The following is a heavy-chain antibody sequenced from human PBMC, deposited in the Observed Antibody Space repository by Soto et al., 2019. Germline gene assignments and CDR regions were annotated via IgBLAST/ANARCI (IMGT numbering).Heavy chain of an antibody. Sequence: SETLSLTCTVSGGTMSSYYWSWIRQPAGKGLEWIGRIYSSGSTDYNPSLKSRVTMSIDTSKNQFSLKLSSVTAADTAAYFCARVKTVDYYGMGVWGQGTTVTVSS. CDR1: GGTMSSYY. CDR2: IYSSGST. CDR3: ARVKTVDYYGMGV. J-gene: IGHJ6*02. V-gene: IGHV4-4*07.